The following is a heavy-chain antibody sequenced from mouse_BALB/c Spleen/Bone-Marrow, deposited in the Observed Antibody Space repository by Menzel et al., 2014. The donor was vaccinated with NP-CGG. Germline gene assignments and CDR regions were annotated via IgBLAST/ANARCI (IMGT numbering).Heavy chain of an antibody. CDR1: GYTFSSYW. Sequence: VQVVESGAELMKPGASVKISCKATGYTFSSYWIEWVKQRPGHGLEWIGEILPGSGSTNYNEKFKGKATFTADTSSNTAYMQLSSLTSEDSAVYYCARGAYYGNYFDNWGQGTTLTVSS. CDR2: ILPGSGST. V-gene: IGHV1-9*01. J-gene: IGHJ2*01. D-gene: IGHD2-10*01. CDR3: ARGAYYGNYFDN.